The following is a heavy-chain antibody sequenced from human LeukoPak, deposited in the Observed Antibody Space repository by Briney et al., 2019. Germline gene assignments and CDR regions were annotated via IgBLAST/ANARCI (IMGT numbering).Heavy chain of an antibody. CDR2: IKQDGSET. D-gene: IGHD1-1*01. V-gene: IGHV3-7*01. Sequence: GGSLRLSCAASGFTFSSYWMSWVRQAPVKGLEWVANIKQDGSETSHVDSVKGRFTISRDNPKNSLYLQMNSLRAEDTAVYYCARDRGGVQLGYWGQGTLVTVSS. CDR1: GFTFSSYW. CDR3: ARDRGGVQLGY. J-gene: IGHJ4*02.